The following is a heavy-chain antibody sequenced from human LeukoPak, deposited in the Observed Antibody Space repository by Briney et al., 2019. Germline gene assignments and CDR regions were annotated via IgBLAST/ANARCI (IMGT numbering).Heavy chain of an antibody. Sequence: PRRSLRLSCAASGFTFSSYAMHWVRQAPGKGLEWVAVISYDGSNKYYADSVKGRFTISRDNSKNTLYLQMNSLRAEDTAVYYCAPSRDGYTMWDYWGQGTLVTVSS. CDR3: APSRDGYTMWDY. CDR1: GFTFSSYA. V-gene: IGHV3-30-3*01. J-gene: IGHJ4*02. CDR2: ISYDGSNK. D-gene: IGHD5-24*01.